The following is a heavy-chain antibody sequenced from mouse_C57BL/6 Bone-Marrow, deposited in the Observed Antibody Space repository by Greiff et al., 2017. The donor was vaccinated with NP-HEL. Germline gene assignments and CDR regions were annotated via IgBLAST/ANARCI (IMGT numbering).Heavy chain of an antibody. D-gene: IGHD1-1*01. J-gene: IGHJ3*01. V-gene: IGHV1-22*01. CDR3: YYGWWFAY. CDR2: INPNNGGT. CDR1: GYTFTDYN. Sequence: VQLKESGPELVKPGASVKMSCKASGYTFTDYNMHWVKQSHGKSLEWIGYINPNNGGTSYNQKFKGKATLTVNKSSSTAYMELRSLTSEDSAVYYCYYGWWFAYWGQGTLVTVSA.